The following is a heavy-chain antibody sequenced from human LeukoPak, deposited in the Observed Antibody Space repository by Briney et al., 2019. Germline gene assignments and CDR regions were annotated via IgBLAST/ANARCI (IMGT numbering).Heavy chain of an antibody. CDR2: ISAYNGNT. V-gene: IGHV1-18*04. CDR1: GYTFTSYY. D-gene: IGHD3-22*01. CDR3: ASGLPNYYDSSRASYYYYYYMDV. J-gene: IGHJ6*03. Sequence: ASVKVSCKASGYTFTSYYMHWVRQAPGQGLEWMGWISAYNGNTNYAQKLQGRVTMTTDTSTSTAYMELRSLRSDDTAVYYCASGLPNYYDSSRASYYYYYYMDVWGKGTTVTVSS.